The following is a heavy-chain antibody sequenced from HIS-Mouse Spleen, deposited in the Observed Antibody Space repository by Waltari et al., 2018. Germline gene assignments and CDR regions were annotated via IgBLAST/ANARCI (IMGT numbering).Heavy chain of an antibody. J-gene: IGHJ4*02. Sequence: EVQLVESGGGLVKPGGSLRLSCAASGFTFTSYSMNWVRQAPGKGLEWVSSISSSSSYIYYADSVKGRFTISRDNAKNSLYLQMNSLRAEDTAVYYCARDASGYFDYWGQGTLVTVSS. CDR3: ARDASGYFDY. D-gene: IGHD1-26*01. CDR2: ISSSSSYI. V-gene: IGHV3-21*01. CDR1: GFTFTSYS.